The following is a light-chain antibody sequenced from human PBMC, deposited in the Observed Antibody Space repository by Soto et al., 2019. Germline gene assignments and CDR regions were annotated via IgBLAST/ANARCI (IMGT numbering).Light chain of an antibody. V-gene: IGLV2-23*01. CDR3: CSYANTTTVV. Sequence: QSVLTQPASVSGAPGQLITISCTGTSRGYNFVSWYQQHPGKAPKLLIYEDSKRPSGVSNRFSGSKSGNTASLTISGLQAGDEDDYHCCSYANTTTVVFGGGTKVTVL. CDR2: EDS. CDR1: SRGYNF. J-gene: IGLJ2*01.